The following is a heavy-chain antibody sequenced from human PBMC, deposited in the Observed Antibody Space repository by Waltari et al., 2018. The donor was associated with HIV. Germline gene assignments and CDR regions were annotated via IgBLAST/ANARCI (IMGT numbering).Heavy chain of an antibody. V-gene: IGHV3-30*03. CDR2: ISDDVSNK. J-gene: IGHJ4*02. D-gene: IGHD3-16*02. CDR3: AWASDYVWGSYRHTSFDY. Sequence: QVQRVESGGGLVYPWWSLRTPCAASGFPSRQIGRHCGPQAPGKGLEWVAVISDDVSNKYYADSVMGRFTISRDNSKNTLYLQMNSLRAEDTAMYYCAWASDYVWGSYRHTSFDYWGQGTLVTVSS. CDR1: GFPSRQIG.